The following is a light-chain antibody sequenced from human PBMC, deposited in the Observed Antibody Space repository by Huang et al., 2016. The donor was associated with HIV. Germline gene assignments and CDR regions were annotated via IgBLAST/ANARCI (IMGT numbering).Light chain of an antibody. Sequence: DIQMTQSPSSLSASVGDRVTITCRASQGITNALAWYQQKPGKAPKLLLYAASRLHSGVPSRVSGSGSGTDYTLTISSLEPEDFATYYCQQCHSAPQTFGQGTKLEI. CDR2: AAS. J-gene: IGKJ2*01. V-gene: IGKV1-NL1*01. CDR1: QGITNA. CDR3: QQCHSAPQT.